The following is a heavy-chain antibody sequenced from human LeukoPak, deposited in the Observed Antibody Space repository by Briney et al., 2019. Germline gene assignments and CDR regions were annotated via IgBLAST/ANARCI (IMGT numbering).Heavy chain of an antibody. CDR2: IYSSGSP. CDR1: GGSMSSFY. J-gene: IGHJ4*01. Sequence: SETLSLTCTVSGGSMSSFYWSWIRQPTGKGLEWIGRIYSSGSPDYNPSLKSRVTMSIDKSRNQFSLKLRSVTAADTAVYYYARYFVDTNSYYYPDYWGHGTLVTVSS. V-gene: IGHV4-4*07. D-gene: IGHD1-26*01. CDR3: ARYFVDTNSYYYPDY.